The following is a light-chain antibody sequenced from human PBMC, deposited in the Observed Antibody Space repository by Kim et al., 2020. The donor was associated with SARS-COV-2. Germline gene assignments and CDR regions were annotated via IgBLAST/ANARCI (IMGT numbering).Light chain of an antibody. Sequence: EIVLTQSPATLSLSPGERATLSCRASLTVGSQLNWYQQKPGQSPRLVIYDASKRATGIPPRFSGSGSGTDFTLTISSLEPEDYAVYYCQHRLRWPVTFGQGTKLEI. V-gene: IGKV3-11*01. J-gene: IGKJ2*01. CDR2: DAS. CDR1: LTVGSQ. CDR3: QHRLRWPVT.